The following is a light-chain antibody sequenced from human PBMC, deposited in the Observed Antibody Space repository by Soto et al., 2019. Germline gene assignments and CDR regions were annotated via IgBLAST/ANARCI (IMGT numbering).Light chain of an antibody. V-gene: IGKV3-20*01. CDR1: QSVSGY. CDR2: GAS. J-gene: IGKJ1*01. Sequence: TQSPGTRALSTCERATLSCRASQSVSGYLAWYQQKPGQAPRLVIYGASSRATGIPDRFSGSGSGTDFTLTISGLEAEDFAVYYCQQYYDSPETFGQGTKVDIK. CDR3: QQYYDSPET.